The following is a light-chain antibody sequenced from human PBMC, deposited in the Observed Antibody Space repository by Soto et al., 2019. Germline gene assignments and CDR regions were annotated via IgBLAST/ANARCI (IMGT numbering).Light chain of an antibody. CDR3: HQTYNIPWT. J-gene: IGKJ1*01. V-gene: IGKV1-39*01. CDR2: AAS. Sequence: EIQMTQSPSSLSASVGDRVTITCRASQTITTHVNWYQQKPGKAPKLLIYAASSLQSGVPSRFSGSGSGTDFTLTISSLQPEDFATYWCHQTYNIPWTFGQGTKVAIK. CDR1: QTITTH.